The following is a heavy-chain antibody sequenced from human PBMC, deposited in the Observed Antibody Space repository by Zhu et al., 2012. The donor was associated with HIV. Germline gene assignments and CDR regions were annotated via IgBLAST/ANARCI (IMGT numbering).Heavy chain of an antibody. Sequence: QVQLVQSGGQMKKPGESMRISCRASGYEFIDCTLNWIRLAPGKRPEWMGWIRPKTGARNQARQFQPRISLTRDRALSTAYLDLNSLTSADSGTYFCARQTFKPDFYFADQGWSFNLWGR. V-gene: IGHV1-2*02. D-gene: IGHD2/OR15-2a*01. CDR3: ARQTFKPDFYFADQGWSFNL. CDR2: IRPKTGAR. CDR1: GYEFIDCT. J-gene: IGHJ2*01.